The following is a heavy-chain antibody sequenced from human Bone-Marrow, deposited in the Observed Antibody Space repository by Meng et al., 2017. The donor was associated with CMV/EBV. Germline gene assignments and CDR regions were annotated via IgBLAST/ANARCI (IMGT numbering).Heavy chain of an antibody. CDR2: ISTYNGNT. Sequence: ASVKVSCKASGYTFINFGFSWVRQAPGQGLQWMGWISTYNGNTNYAQRLQGRVTLTTDTSTSTAYMELRSLRSDDTAVYYCARVWYNWDFDYWGQGTLVTVSS. J-gene: IGHJ4*02. CDR1: GYTFINFG. V-gene: IGHV1-18*01. CDR3: ARVWYNWDFDY. D-gene: IGHD1-1*01.